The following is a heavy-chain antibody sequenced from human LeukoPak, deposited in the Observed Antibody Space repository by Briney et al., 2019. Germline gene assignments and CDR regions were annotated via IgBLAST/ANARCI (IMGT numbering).Heavy chain of an antibody. CDR3: SRDSNIARFFI. J-gene: IGHJ4*02. CDR2: IYYSGSSGSSGST. V-gene: IGHV4-39*07. D-gene: IGHD3-3*01. CDR1: GGSISSGNFY. Sequence: PSETLSLTCSVSGGSISSGNFYWGWIRQPPGKDLEWIGSIYYSGSSGSSGSTYYNPSLKSRVTILVDTSKNQFSLQLTSVTAADTAVYYCSRDSNIARFFIWGQGTLVTVSS.